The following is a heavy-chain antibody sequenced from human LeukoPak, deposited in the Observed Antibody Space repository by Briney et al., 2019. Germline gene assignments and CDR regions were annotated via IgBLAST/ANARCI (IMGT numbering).Heavy chain of an antibody. D-gene: IGHD3-22*01. V-gene: IGHV4-59*01. CDR2: IYYSGST. Sequence: ETLSLTCTVSGGSISSYYWSWIRQPPGKGLEWIGYIYYSGSTNYNPSLKSRVTISVDTSKNQFSLKLSSVTAADTAVYYCARASSGYHVDYWGQGTLVTVSS. CDR1: GGSISSYY. CDR3: ARASSGYHVDY. J-gene: IGHJ4*02.